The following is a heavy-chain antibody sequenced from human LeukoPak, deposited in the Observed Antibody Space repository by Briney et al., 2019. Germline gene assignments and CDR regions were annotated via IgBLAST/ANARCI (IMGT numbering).Heavy chain of an antibody. Sequence: GGSLRLSCAASGFTFSNYGTHWVRQAPGKGLEWVAFIRHDGSNRYYEDSVKGRFTISRDNSKKTLYLQMSSLRAEDTAVYYCAKDAEYSSSWYTAYNWGQGTLVTVSS. CDR2: IRHDGSNR. CDR1: GFTFSNYG. D-gene: IGHD6-13*01. CDR3: AKDAEYSSSWYTAYN. V-gene: IGHV3-30*02. J-gene: IGHJ4*02.